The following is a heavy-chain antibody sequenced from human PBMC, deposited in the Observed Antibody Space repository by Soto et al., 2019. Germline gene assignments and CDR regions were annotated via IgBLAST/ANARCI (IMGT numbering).Heavy chain of an antibody. CDR3: ARDGYLRFLEWLLSPRDYYGMDV. D-gene: IGHD3-3*01. V-gene: IGHV1-69*12. J-gene: IGHJ6*02. Sequence: QVQLVQSGAEVKKPGSSVKVSCKASGGTFSSYAISWVRQAPGQGLEWMGGIIPIFGTANYAQKFQGRVTLTADEATSTXXVXLXXLRSEDTAVYYCARDGYLRFLEWLLSPRDYYGMDVWGQGTTVTVSS. CDR1: GGTFSSYA. CDR2: IIPIFGTA.